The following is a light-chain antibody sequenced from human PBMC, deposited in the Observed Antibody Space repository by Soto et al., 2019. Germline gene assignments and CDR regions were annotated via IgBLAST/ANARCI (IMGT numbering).Light chain of an antibody. V-gene: IGLV1-44*01. CDR2: GKN. CDR3: ASWDDSLNGVV. Sequence: QSVLTQPPSASGTPGQRVTISCSGSSSNIGSSTVSWYQQLPRTAPKLLMYGKNQRPSGVSDRFSGSKSGTSASLAISGLQSEDEADYYCASWDDSLNGVVFGGGTQLTVL. J-gene: IGLJ2*01. CDR1: SSNIGSST.